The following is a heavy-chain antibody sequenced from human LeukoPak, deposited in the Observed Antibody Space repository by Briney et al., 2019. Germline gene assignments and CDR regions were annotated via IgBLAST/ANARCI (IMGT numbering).Heavy chain of an antibody. J-gene: IGHJ4*02. V-gene: IGHV3-73*01. D-gene: IGHD5-24*01. CDR2: IRSKANSYAT. Sequence: GGSLRLSCAASGFTFSGSAMHWVRQASGKGLEWVGRIRSKANSYATAYAASVKGRFTISRDDSKNTAYLQMNSLKTEGTAVYYCTRLGRDGYNWGQGTLVTVSS. CDR1: GFTFSGSA. CDR3: TRLGRDGYN.